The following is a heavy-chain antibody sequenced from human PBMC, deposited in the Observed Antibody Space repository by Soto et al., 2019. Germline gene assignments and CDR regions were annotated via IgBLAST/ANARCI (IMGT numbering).Heavy chain of an antibody. D-gene: IGHD6-19*01. V-gene: IGHV1-3*01. Sequence: ASVKVSCKASGYTFTSYAMHWVRQAPGQRLEWMGWINAGNGNTKYSQKFQGRVTITRDKSASTAYMELSSLRSEDTAVYYCARAPDSSGWYSDWFDPWGQGTLVTVSS. J-gene: IGHJ5*02. CDR3: ARAPDSSGWYSDWFDP. CDR1: GYTFTSYA. CDR2: INAGNGNT.